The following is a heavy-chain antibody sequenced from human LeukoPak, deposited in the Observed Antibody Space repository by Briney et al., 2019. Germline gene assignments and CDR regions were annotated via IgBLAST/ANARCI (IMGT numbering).Heavy chain of an antibody. CDR1: GFTFSTYS. J-gene: IGHJ4*02. V-gene: IGHV3-48*01. CDR3: AKEGGSYGDYFYYFDY. CDR2: ISSASSTI. D-gene: IGHD4-17*01. Sequence: PGGSLRLSCAASGFTFSTYSMNWVRQAPGKGLEWVSYISSASSTIYYADSVKGRFTISRDNSKNTLYLQMNSLRAEDTAVYYCAKEGGSYGDYFYYFDYWGQGTLVTVSS.